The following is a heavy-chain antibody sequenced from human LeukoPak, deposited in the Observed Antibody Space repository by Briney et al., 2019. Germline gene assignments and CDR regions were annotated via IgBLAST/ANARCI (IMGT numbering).Heavy chain of an antibody. V-gene: IGHV3-20*04. Sequence: GGSLRLSCAASGFTFDDYGMSWVRQAPGKGLEWVSGITWNGGSTGYVDSVKGRFTISRDNAKNSLYLQMNSLRAEDTALYYCARGIDDGDNWFDPWGQGTLVTVSS. J-gene: IGHJ5*02. CDR2: ITWNGGST. D-gene: IGHD1-1*01. CDR3: ARGIDDGDNWFDP. CDR1: GFTFDDYG.